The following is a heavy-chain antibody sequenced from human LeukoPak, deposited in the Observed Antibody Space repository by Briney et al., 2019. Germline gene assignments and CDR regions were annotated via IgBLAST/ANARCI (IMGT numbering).Heavy chain of an antibody. V-gene: IGHV3-21*01. CDR2: ISSSSSYI. Sequence: GGSLRLSCAASGFTFSSYSMNWVRQALGKGLEWVSSISSSSSYIYYADSVKGRFTISRDNAKNSLYLQMNSLRAEDTAVYYCARDTSGGDYLFDYWGQGTLVTVSS. D-gene: IGHD4-17*01. CDR1: GFTFSSYS. CDR3: ARDTSGGDYLFDY. J-gene: IGHJ4*02.